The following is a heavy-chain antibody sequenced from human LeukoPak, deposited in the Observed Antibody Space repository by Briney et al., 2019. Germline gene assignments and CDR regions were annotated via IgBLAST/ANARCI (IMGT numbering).Heavy chain of an antibody. CDR2: IIPIFGTA. Sequence: GASVKVSCKASGGTFSSYAISWVRQAPGQGLEWMGGIIPIFGTANYAQKFQGRVTITTDESTSTAYMELSSLRSEDTAVYYCARVFGGTTISWFDPWGREPWSPSPQ. CDR1: GGTFSSYA. J-gene: IGHJ5*02. CDR3: ARVFGGTTISWFDP. D-gene: IGHD1-7*01. V-gene: IGHV1-69*05.